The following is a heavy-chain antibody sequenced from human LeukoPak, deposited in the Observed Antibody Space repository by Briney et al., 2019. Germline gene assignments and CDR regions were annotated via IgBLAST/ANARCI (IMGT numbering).Heavy chain of an antibody. J-gene: IGHJ4*02. D-gene: IGHD2-15*01. V-gene: IGHV3-7*04. CDR1: GFTFSGNW. CDR2: IKQDESEK. Sequence: GGSLRLSCAASGFTFSGNWMSWVRQAPGKGLEWVANIKQDESEKYYAQSVKGRFTISRDNAKNSLYLQMNSLRAEDTAVYYCGRVDCIDSSDVHYWGQGTMVTVSS. CDR3: GRVDCIDSSDVHY.